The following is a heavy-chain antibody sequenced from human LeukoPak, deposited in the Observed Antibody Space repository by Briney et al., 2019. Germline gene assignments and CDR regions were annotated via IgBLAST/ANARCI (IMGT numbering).Heavy chain of an antibody. Sequence: GGSLRLSCAASGLTVSSNYMSWVRQAPGKGLEWVSVIYSCGGTYYADSVKGRFTISRDNSKNTLYLQMNSLRAEDTAVYYCARGDCSGGSCYPRGCAFDIWGQGTMVTVSS. CDR1: GLTVSSNY. CDR3: ARGDCSGGSCYPRGCAFDI. J-gene: IGHJ3*02. V-gene: IGHV3-66*03. D-gene: IGHD2-15*01. CDR2: IYSCGGT.